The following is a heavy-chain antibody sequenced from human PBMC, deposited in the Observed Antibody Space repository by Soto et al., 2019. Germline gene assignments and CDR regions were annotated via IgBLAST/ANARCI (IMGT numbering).Heavy chain of an antibody. V-gene: IGHV1-69*13. CDR1: GGSFRTYA. Sequence: AVKVSCKASGGSFRTYAINWVRQAPGQGLEWMGGIIPMLAAPTYAQKFQGRLTITADESTTTVYMELSSLTSEDTAVYYCARVGSQSPSVIWFFDLWGRGTLVTAS. D-gene: IGHD2-21*01. CDR3: ARVGSQSPSVIWFFDL. J-gene: IGHJ2*01. CDR2: IIPMLAAP.